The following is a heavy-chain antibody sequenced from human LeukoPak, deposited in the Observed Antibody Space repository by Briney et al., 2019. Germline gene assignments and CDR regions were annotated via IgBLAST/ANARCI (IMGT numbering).Heavy chain of an antibody. J-gene: IGHJ2*01. CDR2: IYYSGST. CDR3: ARPYCSGGSCYDWYFDL. V-gene: IGHV4-31*03. CDR1: GGSLSSGGYY. Sequence: SQTLSLTCTVSGGSLSSGGYYWSWIRQHPGKGLEWIGYIYYSGSTYYNPSLKSRVTISVDTSKNQFSLKLSSVTAADTAVYYCARPYCSGGSCYDWYFDLWGRGTLVTVSS. D-gene: IGHD2-15*01.